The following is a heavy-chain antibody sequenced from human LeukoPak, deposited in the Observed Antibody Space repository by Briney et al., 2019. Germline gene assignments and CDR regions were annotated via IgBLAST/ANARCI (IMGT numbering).Heavy chain of an antibody. J-gene: IGHJ4*02. D-gene: IGHD2-2*01. CDR1: GFSFSTYY. V-gene: IGHV3-7*01. Sequence: GGSLRLSCAASGFSFSTYYMTWVRQAPGKGLEWVAHIEPDGSETYYVDSVKGRFTISRDNAKNSLYLQMSSLRAEDTAVYYCARDGYSYASDYWGLGALVAVSA. CDR3: ARDGYSYASDY. CDR2: IEPDGSET.